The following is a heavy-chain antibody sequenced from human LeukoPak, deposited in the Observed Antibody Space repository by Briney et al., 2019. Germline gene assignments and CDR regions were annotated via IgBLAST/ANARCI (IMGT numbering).Heavy chain of an antibody. D-gene: IGHD5-12*01. V-gene: IGHV1-2*02. CDR1: GYTFIGSY. CDR3: ARGGYDYYFDY. CDR2: INPNSGGT. Sequence: ASVKVSCRASGYTFIGSYMQWLRQAPGQGLEWMGWINPNSGGTSYPQRFQGRVTMTRDTSITTAYMELTSLRSDDTAVYYCARGGYDYYFDYWGQGTLVTVSS. J-gene: IGHJ4*02.